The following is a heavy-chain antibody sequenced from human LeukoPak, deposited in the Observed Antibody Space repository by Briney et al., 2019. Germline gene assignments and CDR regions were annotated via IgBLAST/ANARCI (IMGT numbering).Heavy chain of an antibody. CDR1: GGSISSGDYY. J-gene: IGHJ4*02. V-gene: IGHV4-30-4*01. D-gene: IGHD3-10*01. CDR2: IYYSGST. CDR3: ARGPQASRYYGSGIETLPDY. Sequence: SETLSLTCTVSGGSISSGDYYWSWIRQPPGKGLEWIGYIYYSGSTYYNPSLKSRVTISVDTSKNQFSLKLSSVTAADTAVYYCARGPQASRYYGSGIETLPDYWGQGTLVTVSS.